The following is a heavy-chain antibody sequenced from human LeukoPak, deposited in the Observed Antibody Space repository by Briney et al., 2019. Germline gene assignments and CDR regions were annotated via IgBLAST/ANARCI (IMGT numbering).Heavy chain of an antibody. J-gene: IGHJ5*02. CDR1: GFTFSSYA. CDR3: AKVPIGHNNWFDP. V-gene: IGHV3-48*01. D-gene: IGHD2-21*01. Sequence: PGGSLRLSCAASGFTFSSYAMSWVRQAPGKGLEWIAYISGDSSIIHYADSVKGRFTISRDNAKNSLSLQMNSLRAEDTAMYYCAKVPIGHNNWFDPWGQGTLVSVSS. CDR2: ISGDSSII.